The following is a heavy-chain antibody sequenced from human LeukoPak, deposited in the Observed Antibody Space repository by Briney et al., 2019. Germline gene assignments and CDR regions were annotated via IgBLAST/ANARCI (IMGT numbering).Heavy chain of an antibody. Sequence: PGGSLRLSCAASGFTFSSYAMSWVRQAPGKGLEWVSAISGSGGSTYYADSVKGRFTISRDNSKYTLYLQMISLRPEDTDIYYCVRDLSGSWTFDYWGQGTLVTVSS. V-gene: IGHV3-23*01. CDR2: ISGSGGST. J-gene: IGHJ4*02. CDR1: GFTFSSYA. D-gene: IGHD6-13*01. CDR3: VRDLSGSWTFDY.